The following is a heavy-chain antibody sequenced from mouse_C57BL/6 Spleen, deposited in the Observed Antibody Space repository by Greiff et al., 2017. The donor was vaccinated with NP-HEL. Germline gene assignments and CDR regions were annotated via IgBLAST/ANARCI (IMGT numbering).Heavy chain of an antibody. Sequence: EVQGVESGPELVKPGASVKISCKASGYSFTDYNMNWVKQSNGKSLEWIGVINPNYGTTSYNQKFKGKATLTVDQSSSTAYMQLNSLTSEDSAVYYCARESQLRPYFDYWGQGTTLTVSS. V-gene: IGHV1-39*01. CDR3: ARESQLRPYFDY. CDR2: INPNYGTT. J-gene: IGHJ2*01. D-gene: IGHD3-2*02. CDR1: GYSFTDYN.